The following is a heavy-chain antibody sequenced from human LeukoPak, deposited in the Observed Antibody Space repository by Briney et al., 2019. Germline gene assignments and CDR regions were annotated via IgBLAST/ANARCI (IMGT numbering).Heavy chain of an antibody. CDR3: ARVINGWSEYYFDY. V-gene: IGHV3-33*01. J-gene: IGHJ4*02. CDR2: IWYDGSNK. D-gene: IGHD6-19*01. CDR1: GFTFSSYG. Sequence: GRSLRLSCAASGFTFSSYGMHWVRQAPGKGLEWVAVIWYDGSNKYYADSVKGRFTISRDNSKNTLYLQTNSLRAEDTAVYYCARVINGWSEYYFDYWGQGTLVTVSS.